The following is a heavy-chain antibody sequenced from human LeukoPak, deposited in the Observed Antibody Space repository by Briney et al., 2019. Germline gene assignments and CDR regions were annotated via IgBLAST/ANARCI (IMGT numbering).Heavy chain of an antibody. D-gene: IGHD3-10*01. CDR1: GGSIRNSGYY. CDR2: IYYTGST. J-gene: IGHJ6*02. CDR3: ARDAEYYYGSGSFSSGIDV. Sequence: PSKTLSLTCSVSGGSIRNSGYYWRWLRQHPGKGLEWIGYIYYTGSTYYNPSLKSRVTISKDTSKNQFSLKLSSVTAADTAVYYCARDAEYYYGSGSFSSGIDVWGQGTTVTVSS. V-gene: IGHV4-31*03.